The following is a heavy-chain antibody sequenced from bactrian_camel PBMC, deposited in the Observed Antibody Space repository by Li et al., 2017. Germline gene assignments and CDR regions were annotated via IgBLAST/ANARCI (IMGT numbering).Heavy chain of an antibody. V-gene: IGHV3-2*01. CDR2: IYNDTANTYTNT. J-gene: IGHJ4*01. D-gene: IGHD4*01. CDR3: VKGLGFDEDYDSH. Sequence: QLVESGGDFLQPGGSLRLSCAASGFTFSSYDMSWVRQVPGKGLEWVSIIYNDTANTYTNTYYTDSVQGRFAISRDNAKNAVYLQMDNLQSEDTAMYYCVKGLGFDEDYDSHWGQGTQVTVS. CDR1: GFTFSSYD.